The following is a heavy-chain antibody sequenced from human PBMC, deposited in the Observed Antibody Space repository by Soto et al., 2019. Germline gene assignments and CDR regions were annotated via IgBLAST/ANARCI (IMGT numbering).Heavy chain of an antibody. CDR1: GFTFRNYP. CDR3: ARYGGSYSPASRYFEY. V-gene: IGHV3-30*09. D-gene: IGHD1-26*01. CDR2: ISFYGTIQ. Sequence: QVQLVESGGGVVQPGRSLRLSCAASGFTFRNYPMHWVRQAPGKGPEWVTLISFYGTIQYYADSVKGRFAVSRDNSQNTLYLQMNSLTHENTALYYCARYGGSYSPASRYFEYWGQGTLVTVSS. J-gene: IGHJ4*02.